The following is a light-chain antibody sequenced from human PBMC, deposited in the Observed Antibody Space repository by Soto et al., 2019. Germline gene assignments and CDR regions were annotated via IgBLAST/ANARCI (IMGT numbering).Light chain of an antibody. J-gene: IGKJ1*01. CDR2: VAS. CDR3: QQSGSSPWT. Sequence: EIVLTQSPGTLSLSPGERATLSCRASQSVPNNYLAWYRQKPGQAPNLLIFVASRRATGVPDRFSGSVSGTECTLTISRLEPEDFAVYYCQQSGSSPWTFGQGTKLELK. V-gene: IGKV3-20*01. CDR1: QSVPNNY.